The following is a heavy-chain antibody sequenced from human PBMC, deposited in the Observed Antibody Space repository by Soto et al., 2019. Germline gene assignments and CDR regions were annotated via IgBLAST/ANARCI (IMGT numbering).Heavy chain of an antibody. CDR2: IYYSGST. Sequence: PSETLSLTCTVSGGSISSGGYYWSWIRQHPGKGLEWIGYIYYSGSTYYNPSLKSRVTISVDTSKNQFSLKLSSVTAADTAVYYCARVIVVVVAATRVNWFDPWGQGTRVNVS. V-gene: IGHV4-31*03. CDR3: ARVIVVVVAATRVNWFDP. J-gene: IGHJ5*02. CDR1: GGSISSGGYY. D-gene: IGHD2-15*01.